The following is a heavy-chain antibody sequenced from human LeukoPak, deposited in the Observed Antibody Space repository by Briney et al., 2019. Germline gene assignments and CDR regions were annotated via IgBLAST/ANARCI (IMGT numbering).Heavy chain of an antibody. CDR3: ARGGPGTYYFFDY. D-gene: IGHD3-10*01. CDR2: INPNSGGT. CDR1: GYTFTDYY. V-gene: IGHV1-2*02. Sequence: ASVKVSCKASGYTFTDYYIHWVRQAPGQGLEWMGCINPNSGGTSYAQNFRVRVTMSRDTSINTAYMELTSLRSDETAVYFCARGGPGTYYFFDYWGQGTLVTVSS. J-gene: IGHJ4*02.